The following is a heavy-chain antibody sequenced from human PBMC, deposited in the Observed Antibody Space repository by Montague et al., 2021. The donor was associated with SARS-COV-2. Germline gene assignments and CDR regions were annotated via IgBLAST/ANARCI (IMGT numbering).Heavy chain of an antibody. Sequence: SETLSLTCSVSGGPISRSSYYWGWIRQPPGKGLEWVGNIYHAGSTYYNPSLKSRATIFVDTSNSQFSLKLTSVTAADTAVYYCARVPGSWPPRNWFDPWGQGTLVTVSS. CDR2: IYHAGST. V-gene: IGHV4-39*07. CDR3: ARVPGSWPPRNWFDP. CDR1: GGPISRSSYY. D-gene: IGHD6-13*01. J-gene: IGHJ5*02.